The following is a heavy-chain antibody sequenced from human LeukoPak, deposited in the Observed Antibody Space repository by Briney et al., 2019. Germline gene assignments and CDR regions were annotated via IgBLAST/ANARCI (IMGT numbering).Heavy chain of an antibody. CDR1: VYTLTVYY. J-gene: IGHJ4*02. Sequence: AAVKVSRKASVYTLTVYYMHGVRPAPGQGGEWMGWTNPNSGGTNYAQKFQGRVTMTRDTSISTAYMELSRLRSDDTAVYYCARGFGGPLDYWGQGTLVTVSS. V-gene: IGHV1-2*02. CDR3: ARGFGGPLDY. D-gene: IGHD3-10*01. CDR2: TNPNSGGT.